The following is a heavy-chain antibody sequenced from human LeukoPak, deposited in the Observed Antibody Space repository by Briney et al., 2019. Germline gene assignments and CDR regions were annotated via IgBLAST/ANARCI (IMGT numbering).Heavy chain of an antibody. V-gene: IGHV4-59*08. CDR2: IYYSGST. CDR1: GGSISSNY. CDR3: ASRGYSYGPLDAFDI. D-gene: IGHD5-18*01. J-gene: IGHJ3*02. Sequence: PSETLSLTCSVSGGSISSNYWSWIRQPPGKGLKWIGYIYYSGSTNYNPSLKSRVTISVDTSKNQFSLKLSSVTAADTAVYYCASRGYSYGPLDAFDIWGQGTMVTVSS.